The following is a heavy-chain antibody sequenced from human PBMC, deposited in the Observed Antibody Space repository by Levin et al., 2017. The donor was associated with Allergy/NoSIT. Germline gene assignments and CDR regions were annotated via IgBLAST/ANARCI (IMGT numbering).Heavy chain of an antibody. V-gene: IGHV3-23*01. Sequence: PGGSLRLSCAASGFTFSDYAMTWVRQAPGKGLEWVSVITGGGFNTYYGDSVKGRFTVSRDNSKNKLYLELNSLRAEDTAVYYCAKKQAGTSGFSFDVWGQGTMVTVSS. CDR2: ITGGGFNT. CDR3: AKKQAGTSGFSFDV. D-gene: IGHD6-19*01. CDR1: GFTFSDYA. J-gene: IGHJ3*01.